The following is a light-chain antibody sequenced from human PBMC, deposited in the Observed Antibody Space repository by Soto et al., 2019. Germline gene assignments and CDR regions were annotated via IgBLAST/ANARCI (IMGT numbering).Light chain of an antibody. CDR2: SND. CDR3: TAWDTSLTGHLV. CDR1: TSNIRSHS. Sequence: QSVLTQPPSASGAPGQTVTISCSGTTSNIRSHSVNWYRQLPGTAPKVVMFSNDERPSGVPDRFSGSKSGTSASLTITGLQSEDEADYYCTAWDTSLTGHLVFGGGTKLTVL. V-gene: IGLV1-44*01. J-gene: IGLJ2*01.